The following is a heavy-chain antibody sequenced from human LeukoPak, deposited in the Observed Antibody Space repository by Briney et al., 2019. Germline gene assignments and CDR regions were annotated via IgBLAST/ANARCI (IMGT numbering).Heavy chain of an antibody. Sequence: PSETLSLTCTVSGGSFSTYSWNWIRQPAGKGLEWIARISTSGSTNYNPSVKSRVTMSVDTSKIQFSLSLRSVTAGDTAVYYCARDDRVEGGESWFDPWGQGTLVTVSS. V-gene: IGHV4-4*07. J-gene: IGHJ5*02. CDR2: ISTSGST. CDR1: GGSFSTYS. CDR3: ARDDRVEGGESWFDP. D-gene: IGHD3-10*01.